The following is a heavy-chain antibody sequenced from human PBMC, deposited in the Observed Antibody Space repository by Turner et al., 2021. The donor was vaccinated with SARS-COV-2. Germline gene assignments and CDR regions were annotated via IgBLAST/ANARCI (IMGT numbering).Heavy chain of an antibody. D-gene: IGHD2-21*02. J-gene: IGHJ4*02. Sequence: QVQLVQSGAEVKKPGASVKVSCKVSGYTLTEISMHWVRQAPGKGLEWMGGFDPEDGETIYAQKFQGRVTMTEDTSTDTAYMELSSLRSEDTALYYCATGYAYCGGDCSIHYWGQGTLVTVSS. V-gene: IGHV1-24*01. CDR3: ATGYAYCGGDCSIHY. CDR1: GYTLTEIS. CDR2: FDPEDGET.